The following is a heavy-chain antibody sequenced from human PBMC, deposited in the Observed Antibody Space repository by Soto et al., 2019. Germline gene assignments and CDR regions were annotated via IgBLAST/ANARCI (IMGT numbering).Heavy chain of an antibody. V-gene: IGHV3-11*05. CDR3: ARGSGSDAYFQH. D-gene: IGHD3-10*01. CDR1: GFTFSDYY. J-gene: IGHJ1*01. Sequence: QVQLVESGGGLVKPGGSLRLSCAASGFTFSDYYMSWIRQAPGKGLEWVSYISSSSSYTNYADSVKGRFTISRDNAKNSLYLQMNRVRAEDTAVYYCARGSGSDAYFQHWGQGTLVTVSS. CDR2: ISSSSSYT.